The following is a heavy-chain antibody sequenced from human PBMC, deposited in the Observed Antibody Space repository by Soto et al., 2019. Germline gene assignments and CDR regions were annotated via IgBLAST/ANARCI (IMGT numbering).Heavy chain of an antibody. CDR3: ARATAVSDGNFDY. J-gene: IGHJ4*02. V-gene: IGHV1-2*04. D-gene: IGHD4-17*01. Sequence: QVQLVQSGAEVKKPGASVKVSCKASGYTFTGYYMHWVRQAPGQGLEWMGWINPNSGGTNYAQKFQGWVXXTXDXXISTAYMELSRLRSDDTAVYYCARATAVSDGNFDYWGQGTLVTVSS. CDR2: INPNSGGT. CDR1: GYTFTGYY.